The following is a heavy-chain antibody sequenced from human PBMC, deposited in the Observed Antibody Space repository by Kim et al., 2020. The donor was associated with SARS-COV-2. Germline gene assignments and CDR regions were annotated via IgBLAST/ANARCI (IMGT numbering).Heavy chain of an antibody. D-gene: IGHD4-17*01. J-gene: IGHJ6*02. CDR2: ISFDGSNK. V-gene: IGHV3-30*04. CDR1: GFTLRYYA. Sequence: GGSLRLSCTASGFTLRYYAMNWVRRAPGKGLEGVAVISFDGSNKFYADSVKGRFTISRDNSENTVYLQMNSLRAEDTAVYYCAGVFKVKNYGGNSVGFSYYGMDVWGHGTTVTVSS. CDR3: AGVFKVKNYGGNSVGFSYYGMDV.